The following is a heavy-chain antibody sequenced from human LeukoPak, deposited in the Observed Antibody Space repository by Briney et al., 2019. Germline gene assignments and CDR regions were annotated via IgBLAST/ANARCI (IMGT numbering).Heavy chain of an antibody. CDR1: GYTFTSHY. J-gene: IGHJ4*02. Sequence: ASVKVSCGASGYTFTSHYMHWVRQAPGQGLEWLGIINPSAGTTTYPQGFQGRVTMTRDTSTSTVYMELSSLRSEDTAVYYCAAPGASGFVGNFWSGPLDYWGQGTLVTVSS. D-gene: IGHD3-3*01. CDR2: INPSAGTT. V-gene: IGHV1-46*01. CDR3: AAPGASGFVGNFWSGPLDY.